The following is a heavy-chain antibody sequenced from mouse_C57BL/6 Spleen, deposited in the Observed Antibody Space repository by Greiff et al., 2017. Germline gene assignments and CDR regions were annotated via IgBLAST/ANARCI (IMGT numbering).Heavy chain of an antibody. J-gene: IGHJ2*01. CDR1: GFTFSDYG. D-gene: IGHD1-1*01. CDR2: ISSGSSTI. Sequence: EVKLVESGGGLVKPGGSLKLSCAASGFTFSDYGMHWVRQAPEKGLGWVAYISSGSSTIYYADTVKGRFTISRDNAKNTLFLQMTSLRSEDTAMYYCARGKLRHYFDYWGQGTTLTVSS. CDR3: ARGKLRHYFDY. V-gene: IGHV5-17*01.